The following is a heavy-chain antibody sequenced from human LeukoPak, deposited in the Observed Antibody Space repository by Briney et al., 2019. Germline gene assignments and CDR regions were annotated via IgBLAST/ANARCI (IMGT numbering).Heavy chain of an antibody. CDR1: GFTFSNYW. CDR2: INSDGSST. Sequence: PGGSLRLSCAASGFTFSNYWMHWVRQAPGKGLVWVSRINSDGSSTTYADSVKGRFTISRDNAKNTLYLQMNSLRAEDTAVYYCARGTPEYYYDSSGCSFDPWGQGTLVTVSS. V-gene: IGHV3-74*01. J-gene: IGHJ5*02. CDR3: ARGTPEYYYDSSGCSFDP. D-gene: IGHD3-22*01.